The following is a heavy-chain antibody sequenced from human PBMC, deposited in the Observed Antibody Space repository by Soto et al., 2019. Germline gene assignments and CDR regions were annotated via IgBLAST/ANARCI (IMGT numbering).Heavy chain of an antibody. CDR2: ISYDGSNK. J-gene: IGHJ6*02. Sequence: QVQLVESGGGVVQPGRSLRLSCAASGFTFSSYGMHWVRQAPGKGLEWVAVISYDGSNKYYADSVKGRFTISRDNSKNTLYLQMNSLRAEDTAVYYCAKDLAGYTWAMDVWGQGTTVTVSS. V-gene: IGHV3-30*18. D-gene: IGHD6-25*01. CDR1: GFTFSSYG. CDR3: AKDLAGYTWAMDV.